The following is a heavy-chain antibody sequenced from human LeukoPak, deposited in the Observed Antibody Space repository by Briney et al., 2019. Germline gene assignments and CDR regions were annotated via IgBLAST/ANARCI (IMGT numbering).Heavy chain of an antibody. Sequence: GGSLRLSRAASGFTFSTYGMHWVRQAPGKGLEWVAVIEYDGSNIHYTGSVKGRFTISRDNSKKTLYLQMNSLRAEDTAVYYCAKTPRYRAARQSHFDYWGQGTLVTVSS. D-gene: IGHD6-6*01. CDR3: AKTPRYRAARQSHFDY. CDR2: IEYDGSNI. V-gene: IGHV3-30*18. J-gene: IGHJ4*02. CDR1: GFTFSTYG.